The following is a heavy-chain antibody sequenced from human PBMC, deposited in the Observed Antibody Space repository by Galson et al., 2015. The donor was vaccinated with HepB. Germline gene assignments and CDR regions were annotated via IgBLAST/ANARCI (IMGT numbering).Heavy chain of an antibody. Sequence: SLRLSCAASGFTFGDYAMSWFRQAPGKGLEWVGFIRSKAYGGTTEYAASVKGRFTISRDDSKSIAYLQMNSLKTEDTAVYYCTRVEGWELLYWFDPWGQGTLVTVSS. CDR1: GFTFGDYA. V-gene: IGHV3-49*03. CDR3: TRVEGWELLYWFDP. J-gene: IGHJ5*02. CDR2: IRSKAYGGTT. D-gene: IGHD1-26*01.